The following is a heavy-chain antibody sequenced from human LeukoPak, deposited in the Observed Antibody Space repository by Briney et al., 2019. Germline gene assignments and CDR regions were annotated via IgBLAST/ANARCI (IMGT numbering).Heavy chain of an antibody. CDR2: INPNSGGT. CDR1: GYTFTGYY. V-gene: IGHV1-2*04. CDR3: ARDYYGDDALDI. D-gene: IGHD4-17*01. Sequence: ASVKVSCKASGYTFTGYYMHWVRQAPGQGLEWMGWINPNSGGTNYAQKFQGWVTMPRDTSISTAYMELSRLRSDDTAVYYCARDYYGDDALDIWGQGTMVTVSS. J-gene: IGHJ3*02.